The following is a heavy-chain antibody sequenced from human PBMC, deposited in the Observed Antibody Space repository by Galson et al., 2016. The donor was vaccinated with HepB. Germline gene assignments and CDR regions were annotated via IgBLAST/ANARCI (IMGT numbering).Heavy chain of an antibody. CDR1: GFTFITYA. CDR2: ISGSGGST. CDR3: AKGYGLWDY. V-gene: IGHV3-23*01. D-gene: IGHD5-18*01. Sequence: SLRLSCAASGFTFITYAMSWVRQAPGKGLEWVATISGSGGSTYYADSAKGRFTISRDNSKNTLYLQMNSLRAEDTAVYYCAKGYGLWDYWGQGTLVTVSS. J-gene: IGHJ4*02.